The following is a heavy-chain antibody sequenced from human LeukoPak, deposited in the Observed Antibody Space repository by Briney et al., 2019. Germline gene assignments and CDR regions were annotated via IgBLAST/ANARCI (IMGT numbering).Heavy chain of an antibody. CDR3: ARVSWSPGTSYYYMDV. V-gene: IGHV4-61*01. Sequence: PSETLSLTCTVSVGSISSSSYYWTWIRQPPGKGLEWIGYIHYSGTTNYNPSLKSRVTISVDTSKNQFSLKLSSVTAADTAVYFCARVSWSPGTSYYYMDVWGKGTTVTVSS. D-gene: IGHD1-1*01. J-gene: IGHJ6*03. CDR1: VGSISSSSYY. CDR2: IHYSGTT.